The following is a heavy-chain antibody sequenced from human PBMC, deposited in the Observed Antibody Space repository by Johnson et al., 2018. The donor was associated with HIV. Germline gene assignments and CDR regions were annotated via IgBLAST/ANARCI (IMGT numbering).Heavy chain of an antibody. J-gene: IGHJ3*02. D-gene: IGHD3-16*01. Sequence: VKLVESGGGVVQPGGSLRLSCAASGFTFSSYGMHWVRQAPGKGLEWVATIKHAGGEKYYGDPVKGRFTISRDTAKNSLYLQMNCLRAEDTAMYYCAKVMSTIWDDAGDIWGQGTMVTVSS. V-gene: IGHV3-7*03. CDR3: AKVMSTIWDDAGDI. CDR2: IKHAGGEK. CDR1: GFTFSSYG.